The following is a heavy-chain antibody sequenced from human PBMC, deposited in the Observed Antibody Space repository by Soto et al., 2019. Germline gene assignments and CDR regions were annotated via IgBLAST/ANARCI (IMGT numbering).Heavy chain of an antibody. CDR3: ARSSAKWELQYFDY. V-gene: IGHV1-69*06. Sequence: SVKVSCKASGGTFSSYAISWVRQAPGQGLEWMGAIIPIFGTGNYAQKFQGRVTITADKSTSTAYMELSSLRSEDTAVYYCARSSAKWELQYFDYWGQGTLVTVS. CDR1: GGTFSSYA. CDR2: IIPIFGTG. D-gene: IGHD1-26*01. J-gene: IGHJ4*02.